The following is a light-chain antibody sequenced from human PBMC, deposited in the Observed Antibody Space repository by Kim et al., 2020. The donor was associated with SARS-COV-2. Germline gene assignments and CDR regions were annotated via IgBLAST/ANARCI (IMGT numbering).Light chain of an antibody. Sequence: PGKTTRITWWGNNIGSKSVHWYQQKPGQAPVLVIYYDSDRPSGIPERFAGSNSGNTATLTISRVEARDEADYSCQVWDSSSDHWLFGGGTQLTVL. CDR3: QVWDSSSDHWL. V-gene: IGLV3-21*04. CDR2: YDS. J-gene: IGLJ3*02. CDR1: NIGSKS.